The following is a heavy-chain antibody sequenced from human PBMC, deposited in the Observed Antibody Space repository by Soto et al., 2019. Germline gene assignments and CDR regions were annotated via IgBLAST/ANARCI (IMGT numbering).Heavy chain of an antibody. J-gene: IGHJ4*02. CDR1: GGSNGIGCSY. V-gene: IGHV4-31*03. CDR3: ARLRYCSGGSCYTEFDY. D-gene: IGHD2-15*01. CDR2: IYYSGST. Sequence: SETPSLTCTLAGGSNGIGCSYLRWIRQHPGQGLEWIGYIYYSGSTYYNPSLKSRVTISVDTSKNQFSLKLSSVTAADTAVYYCARLRYCSGGSCYTEFDYWGQGTLVSVSS.